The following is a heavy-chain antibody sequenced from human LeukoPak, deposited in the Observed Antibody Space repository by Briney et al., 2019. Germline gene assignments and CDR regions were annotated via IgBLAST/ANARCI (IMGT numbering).Heavy chain of an antibody. CDR2: ISYDGSNK. CDR1: GFTFSSYG. D-gene: IGHD1-26*01. CDR3: AKTGSFRWELGIQH. Sequence: PGGSLRLSCAASGFTFSSYGMHWVRQAPGKGLEWVAVISYDGSNKYYADSVKGRFTISRDNSKNTLYLQMNSLRAEDTAVYYCAKTGSFRWELGIQHWGQGTLVTVSS. J-gene: IGHJ1*01. V-gene: IGHV3-30*18.